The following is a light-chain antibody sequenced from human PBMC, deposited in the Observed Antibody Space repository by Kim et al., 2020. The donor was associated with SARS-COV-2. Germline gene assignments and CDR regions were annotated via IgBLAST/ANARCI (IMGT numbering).Light chain of an antibody. J-gene: IGKJ1*01. CDR1: HDIYTY. CDR2: GAS. V-gene: IGKV1-17*03. Sequence: DIQMTQSPSAMSASVGDRVTITCRASHDIYTYLAWFQQKPGKVPKRLISGASRLQSGVPSRFSGSGSGAEFTLTISNLQPEDVATYYCLHHKDYPYTFGQGTNVDIK. CDR3: LHHKDYPYT.